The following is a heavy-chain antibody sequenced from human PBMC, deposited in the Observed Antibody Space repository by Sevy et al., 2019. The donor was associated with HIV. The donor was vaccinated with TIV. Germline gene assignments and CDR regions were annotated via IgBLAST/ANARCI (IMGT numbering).Heavy chain of an antibody. V-gene: IGHV3-66*02. Sequence: GGSLRLSCAVSGISVSSNSMTWVRQAPGKALEWVSVKYSGGGTNYGDSVKGRFTIARDDSKSKLHLQMNALRSVDTAIYYCARLNGGPSYSNGIDMWGLGTVVTVSS. CDR1: GISVSSNS. CDR3: ARLNGGPSYSNGIDM. J-gene: IGHJ3*02. D-gene: IGHD1-1*01. CDR2: KYSGGGT.